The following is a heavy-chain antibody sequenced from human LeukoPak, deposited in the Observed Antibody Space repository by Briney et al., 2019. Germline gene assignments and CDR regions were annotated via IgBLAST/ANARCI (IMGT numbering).Heavy chain of an antibody. D-gene: IGHD6-13*01. V-gene: IGHV1-8*02. CDR1: GDTFIIND. CDR3: ARVTAAGTWTFEI. Sequence: RASVKVSCKASGDTFIINDINWVRQATGQGLEWMGWMNPNSGNTGYAQKFQGRVTMTRNISITTAYMELTDLRSEDTAVYYCARVTAAGTWTFEIWGQGTTVTVSS. J-gene: IGHJ3*02. CDR2: MNPNSGNT.